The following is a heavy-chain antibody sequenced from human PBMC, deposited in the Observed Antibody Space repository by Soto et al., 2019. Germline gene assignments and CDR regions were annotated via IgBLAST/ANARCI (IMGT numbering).Heavy chain of an antibody. Sequence: QVQLVQSGAEVKKPGSSVKVSSKASGGTFNSYAISWVRQAPGQGLEWMGGIIPIFGSPNYAQKFQGRVTITADESTRTAYMELSRLRSEDTAVYYCARGKYQQLLFGSYYYDHYAMDVWGQGTTVTVSS. D-gene: IGHD2-2*01. CDR2: IIPIFGSP. V-gene: IGHV1-69*12. CDR3: ARGKYQQLLFGSYYYDHYAMDV. CDR1: GGTFNSYA. J-gene: IGHJ6*02.